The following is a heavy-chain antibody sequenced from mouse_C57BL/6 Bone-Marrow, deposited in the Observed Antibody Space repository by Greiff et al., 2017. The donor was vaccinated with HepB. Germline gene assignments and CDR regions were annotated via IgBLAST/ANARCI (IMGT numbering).Heavy chain of an antibody. CDR1: GYTFTSYW. V-gene: IGHV1-7*01. D-gene: IGHD6-1*01. J-gene: IGHJ2*01. Sequence: QVQLQQSGAELAKPGASVKLSCKASGYTFTSYWMHWVKQRPGQGLEWIGYINPSSGYTKYNQKFKDKATLTADKSSSTAYMQLSSLTYEDSAVYYCARQDTPRRSAFDYWGQGTTLTVSS. CDR2: INPSSGYT. CDR3: ARQDTPRRSAFDY.